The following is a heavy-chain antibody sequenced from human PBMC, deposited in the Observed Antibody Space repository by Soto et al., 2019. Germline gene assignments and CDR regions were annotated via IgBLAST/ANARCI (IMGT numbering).Heavy chain of an antibody. CDR1: GYTFTSYG. V-gene: IGHV1-18*01. CDR3: ARVFGWLRPPYYYYGRDV. CDR2: ISAYNGNT. Sequence: ASVKVSCKASGYTFTSYGISWVRQAPGQGLEWMGWISAYNGNTNYAQKLQGRVTMTTDTSTSTAYMELRSLRSDDTAVYYCARVFGWLRPPYYYYGRDVWGQGTTVTVSS. J-gene: IGHJ6*02. D-gene: IGHD5-12*01.